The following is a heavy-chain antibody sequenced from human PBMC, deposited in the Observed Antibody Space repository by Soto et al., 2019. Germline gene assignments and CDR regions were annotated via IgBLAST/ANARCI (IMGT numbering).Heavy chain of an antibody. J-gene: IGHJ6*02. CDR3: ASGDVCFRGDV. CDR2: INPADGGT. V-gene: IGHV1-46*01. Sequence: QVQLVQSGAEVKKPGASVKVSCKAPGYSFTSYYIHWVRQAPGQGLEWMGIINPADGGTNYAPKFQGRVTMTRDTSTSTVHMDLSSLRSEDTAVYYCASGDVCFRGDVWGQGTTVSVSS. D-gene: IGHD3-10*01. CDR1: GYSFTSYY.